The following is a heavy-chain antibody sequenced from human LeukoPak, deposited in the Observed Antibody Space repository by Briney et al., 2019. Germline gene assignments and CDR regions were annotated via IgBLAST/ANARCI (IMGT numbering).Heavy chain of an antibody. V-gene: IGHV4-59*12. Sequence: SETLSLTCTVSGGSISSYYWSWIRQPPGKGLDWIGYIYYSGSTNYNPSLKSRVTISVDTSKNQFSLKLSSVTAADTAVYYCARENRYFDWLANYWGQGTLVTVSS. D-gene: IGHD3-9*01. J-gene: IGHJ4*02. CDR1: GGSISSYY. CDR3: ARENRYFDWLANY. CDR2: IYYSGST.